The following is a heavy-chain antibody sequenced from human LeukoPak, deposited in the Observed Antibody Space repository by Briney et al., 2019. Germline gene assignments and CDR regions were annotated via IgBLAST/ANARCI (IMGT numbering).Heavy chain of an antibody. D-gene: IGHD6-19*01. CDR3: AKAVAATGHYYFGMDV. CDR2: INWNGGST. Sequence: GGSLRLSCAASRFTFDDYGMSWVRQAPGKGLEWVSGINWNGGSTGYADSVKGRFTISRDNSKSTLYLQMNSLRAEDTAVYYCAKAVAATGHYYFGMDVWGQGTTVTVSS. V-gene: IGHV3-20*04. J-gene: IGHJ6*02. CDR1: RFTFDDYG.